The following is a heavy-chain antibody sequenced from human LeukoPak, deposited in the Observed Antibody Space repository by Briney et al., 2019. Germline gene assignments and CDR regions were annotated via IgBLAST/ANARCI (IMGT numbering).Heavy chain of an antibody. D-gene: IGHD2-2*02. CDR2: ISSSGGST. J-gene: IGHJ4*02. V-gene: IGHV3-23*01. Sequence: GGSLRLSCAASGFTFSSYAMSWVRQAPGKGLEWVSAISSSGGSTYYADSVKGRFTISRDNSKNTLYLQMNSLRAEDTAVYYCAKDSGETYCSSTSCYTFFDYFDYWGQGTLVTVSS. CDR3: AKDSGETYCSSTSCYTFFDYFDY. CDR1: GFTFSSYA.